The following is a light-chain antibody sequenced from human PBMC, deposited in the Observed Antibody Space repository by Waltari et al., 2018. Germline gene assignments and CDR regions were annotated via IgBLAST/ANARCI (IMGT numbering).Light chain of an antibody. CDR3: QTGGHGTWV. J-gene: IGLJ3*02. CDR2: VNSDGSH. Sequence: QLVLTQSPSASASLGASVKPTCPLSSGPSSNVIAWLQQQPGKGPRYLMKVNSDGSHNKGDEIPDRFSGSSSGAERYLTISSLQSEDEADYYCQTGGHGTWVFGGGTKLTVL. CDR1: SGPSSNV. V-gene: IGLV4-69*01.